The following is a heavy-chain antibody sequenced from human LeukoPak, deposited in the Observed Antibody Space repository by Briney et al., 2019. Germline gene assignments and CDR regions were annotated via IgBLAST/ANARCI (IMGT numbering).Heavy chain of an antibody. J-gene: IGHJ4*02. CDR1: GFTFSDYY. V-gene: IGHV3-11*06. Sequence: GGSLRLSCAASGFTFSDYYMSWIRQAPGKGLEWVSYISSSSSYTNYADSVKGRFTISRDNAKNSLYLQMNSLRAEDTAVYYCARDMLRAVAGSAYCCWGQGTLVTVSS. CDR3: ARDMLRAVAGSAYCC. D-gene: IGHD6-19*01. CDR2: ISSSSSYT.